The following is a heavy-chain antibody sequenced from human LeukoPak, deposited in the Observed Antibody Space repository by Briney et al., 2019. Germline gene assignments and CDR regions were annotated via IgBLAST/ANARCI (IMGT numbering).Heavy chain of an antibody. CDR3: ARDPGVQDTDAFDI. Sequence: SETLSLTCTVSGGSISSSSYYWGWIRQPAGKGLEWIGRIYTSGSTNYNPSLKSRVTMSVDTSKNQFSLKLSSVTAADTAVYYCARDPGVQDTDAFDIWGQGTMVTVSS. CDR2: IYTSGST. J-gene: IGHJ3*02. CDR1: GGSISSSSYY. V-gene: IGHV4-61*02. D-gene: IGHD3-10*01.